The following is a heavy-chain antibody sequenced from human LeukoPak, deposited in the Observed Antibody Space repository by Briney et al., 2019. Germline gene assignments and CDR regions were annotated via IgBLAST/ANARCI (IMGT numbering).Heavy chain of an antibody. J-gene: IGHJ6*02. CDR2: ISYDGSDK. CDR3: AKSPHSMVYDPCYGMDV. D-gene: IGHD2-8*01. CDR1: GFTFDSYA. V-gene: IGHV3-30-3*02. Sequence: PGGSLRLSCAASGFTFDSYAMHWVRQAPGKGLEWVAVISYDGSDKYSADSVKGRFTISRDNSKNTLYLQMNSLRPEDTAVYYCAKSPHSMVYDPCYGMDVWGQGTTVTVSS.